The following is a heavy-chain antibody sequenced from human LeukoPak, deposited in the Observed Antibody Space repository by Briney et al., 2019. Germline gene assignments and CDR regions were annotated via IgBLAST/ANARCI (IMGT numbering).Heavy chain of an antibody. CDR2: IYHTGST. CDR3: ASFYCSGGSCYQYYYYYYMDV. CDR1: GYSISSGYY. Sequence: SETLSLTCTVSGYSISSGYYWGWIRQSPGKGLEWIGSIYHTGSTYYNPSLKSRVTISVDTSKNQFSLKLSSVTAADTAVYYCASFYCSGGSCYQYYYYYYMDVWGKGTTVTISS. V-gene: IGHV4-38-2*02. D-gene: IGHD2-15*01. J-gene: IGHJ6*03.